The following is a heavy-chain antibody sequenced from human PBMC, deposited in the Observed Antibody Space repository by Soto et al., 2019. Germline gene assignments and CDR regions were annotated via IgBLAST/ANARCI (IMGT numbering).Heavy chain of an antibody. J-gene: IGHJ5*02. CDR2: IYYGGST. CDR3: ASPYRGYDLRAPT. V-gene: IGHV4-61*08. D-gene: IGHD5-12*01. Sequence: PSETLSLTCTVSGGSISSGGYYWSWIRQPPGRGLEWIGCIYYGGSTNYNPSLNSRVTISVDTSKNQFSLTLTSVTAADTAVYYCASPYRGYDLRAPTWGQGTLVT. CDR1: GGSISSGGYY.